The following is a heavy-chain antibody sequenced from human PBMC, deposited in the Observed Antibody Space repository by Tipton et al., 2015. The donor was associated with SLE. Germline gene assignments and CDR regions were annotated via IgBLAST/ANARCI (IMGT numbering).Heavy chain of an antibody. CDR1: GFTFSTYE. CDR2: ISMTGDMI. D-gene: IGHD6-19*01. CDR3: AREGTSDWDAFDI. J-gene: IGHJ3*02. Sequence: SLRLSCAASGFTFSTYEMNWVRQAPGKGLEWVSYISMTGDMIFYADSVKGRFTISRDKAKSSLYLQMNSLRAEDTALYYCAREGTSDWDAFDIWGQGTMVTVSS. V-gene: IGHV3-48*03.